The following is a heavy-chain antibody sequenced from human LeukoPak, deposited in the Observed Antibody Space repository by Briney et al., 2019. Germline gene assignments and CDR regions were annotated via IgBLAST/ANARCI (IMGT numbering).Heavy chain of an antibody. CDR3: ASVTGTTFLFPGAPDY. CDR2: ISYGGSNK. CDR1: GFTFSSYA. J-gene: IGHJ4*02. Sequence: PGGSLGLSCAASGFTFSSYAMHWVRQAPGKGLEWVAVISYGGSNKYYADSVKGRFTISRDNSKNTLYLQMNSLRAEDTAVYYCASVTGTTFLFPGAPDYWGQGTLVTVSS. V-gene: IGHV3-30-3*01. D-gene: IGHD1-7*01.